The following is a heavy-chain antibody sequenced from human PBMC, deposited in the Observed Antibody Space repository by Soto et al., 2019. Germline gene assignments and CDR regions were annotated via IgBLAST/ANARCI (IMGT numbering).Heavy chain of an antibody. CDR3: IKDRYNGNDYFLMDV. CDR1: GFSFSSYS. D-gene: IGHD5-12*01. V-gene: IGHV3-64D*06. Sequence: PGGSLRLSCSASGFSFSSYSIHWGRQAPGKGLEYVSAIRDDGTYAYYADSVRGRFTIFRDNSMNTLYLQMSSLRPEDTAVYYCIKDRYNGNDYFLMDVWGQGTTVTVSS. CDR2: IRDDGTYA. J-gene: IGHJ6*02.